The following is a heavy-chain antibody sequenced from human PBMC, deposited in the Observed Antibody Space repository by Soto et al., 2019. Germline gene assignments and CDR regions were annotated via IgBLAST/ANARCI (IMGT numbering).Heavy chain of an antibody. Sequence: QSQTLSLTCAISGDSVSSNSAAWNWIRQSPSRGLEWLGRTYYRSKWYNDYAVSVKSRITINPDTSKNQFSLQLNSVTPEDTAVYYCARVNGGGIAVAGTGAFDIWGQGTMVTVSS. CDR2: TYYRSKWYN. V-gene: IGHV6-1*01. CDR3: ARVNGGGIAVAGTGAFDI. D-gene: IGHD6-19*01. CDR1: GDSVSSNSAA. J-gene: IGHJ3*02.